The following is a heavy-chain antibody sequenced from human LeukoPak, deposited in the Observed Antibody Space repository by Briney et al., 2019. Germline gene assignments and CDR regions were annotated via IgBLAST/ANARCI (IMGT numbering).Heavy chain of an antibody. V-gene: IGHV3-21*01. CDR2: ISSSSSYI. CDR3: ARGGPYDYGYYVVY. CDR1: GVTFSSYS. D-gene: IGHD4-17*01. Sequence: GGSLRLSCAASGVTFSSYSMNWVRQAPGQGLEWVSSISSSSSYIYYADSVNGRFTISRDNAKNSLYLQMNSLRAEDTAVYYCARGGPYDYGYYVVYWGQGTLVTVSS. J-gene: IGHJ4*02.